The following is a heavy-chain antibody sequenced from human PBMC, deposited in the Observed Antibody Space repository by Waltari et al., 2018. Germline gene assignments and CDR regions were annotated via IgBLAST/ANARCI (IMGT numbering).Heavy chain of an antibody. J-gene: IGHJ4*02. V-gene: IGHV4-34*01. Sequence: QVQLQQWGAGLLKPSETLSLTFAVYGGSFSGYYWSCIRHPPGKGLEWIGEINHSGSTNYNPSLKSRVTISVDTSKNQFSLKLSSVTAADTAVYYCASRTRRYGTPFEYWGQGTLVTVSS. D-gene: IGHD2-8*01. CDR1: GGSFSGYY. CDR3: ASRTRRYGTPFEY. CDR2: INHSGST.